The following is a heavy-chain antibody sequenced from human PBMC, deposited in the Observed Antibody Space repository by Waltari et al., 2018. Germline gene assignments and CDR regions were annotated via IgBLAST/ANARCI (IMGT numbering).Heavy chain of an antibody. V-gene: IGHV4-38-2*01. Sequence: QVQLQESGPGLVKPSETLSLTCAVSGYSISSGYYWGWIRQPPGKGLEWIGNILHIGRTTYNPSLKSRVTISVDPSKNQFSLKLSSVTAADTAVYYCARRAAITAAGPTYYMDVWGKGTTVTVSS. CDR2: ILHIGRT. D-gene: IGHD6-13*01. J-gene: IGHJ6*03. CDR3: ARRAAITAAGPTYYMDV. CDR1: GYSISSGYY.